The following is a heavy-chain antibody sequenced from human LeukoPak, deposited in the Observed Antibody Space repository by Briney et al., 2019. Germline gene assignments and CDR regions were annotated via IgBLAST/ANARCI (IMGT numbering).Heavy chain of an antibody. CDR2: IYPGDSDT. CDR3: ARLRYLDHQWELPGDAFDI. V-gene: IGHV5-51*01. CDR1: GYSFTSYW. Sequence: PGESLKISCKGSGYSFTSYWIGWVRQMPGKGLEWRGIIYPGDSDTRYSPSFQGQVTISADKSISTAYLQWSSLKASDTAMYCCARLRYLDHQWELPGDAFDIWGQGTMVTASS. D-gene: IGHD1-26*01. J-gene: IGHJ3*02.